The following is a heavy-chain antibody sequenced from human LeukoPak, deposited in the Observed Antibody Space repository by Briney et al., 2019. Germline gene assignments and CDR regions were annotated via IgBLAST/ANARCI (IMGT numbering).Heavy chain of an antibody. J-gene: IGHJ5*02. CDR2: INHSGST. Sequence: SETLPLTCAVYGGSFSGYYWSWIRQPPGKGLEWNGEINHSGSTNYNPSLKSRVTISVDTSKNQFSLKLSSVTAADTAVYYCAITSYYDFWSGYNWFDPWGQGTLVTVSS. CDR3: AITSYYDFWSGYNWFDP. V-gene: IGHV4-34*01. D-gene: IGHD3-3*01. CDR1: GGSFSGYY.